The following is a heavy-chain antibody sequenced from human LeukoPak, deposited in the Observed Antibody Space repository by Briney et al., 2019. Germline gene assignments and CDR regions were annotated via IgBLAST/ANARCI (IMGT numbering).Heavy chain of an antibody. CDR1: GGTFSSYA. Sequence: ASVKVSCKASGGTFSSYAISWVRQAPGQGLEWMGRIIPILGIANYAQKFQGRVTITADKSTSTAYMELSSLRSDDTAVYYCARAYYYDSTVFDPWGQGTLVTVSS. CDR2: IIPILGIA. CDR3: ARAYYYDSTVFDP. D-gene: IGHD3-22*01. V-gene: IGHV1-69*04. J-gene: IGHJ5*02.